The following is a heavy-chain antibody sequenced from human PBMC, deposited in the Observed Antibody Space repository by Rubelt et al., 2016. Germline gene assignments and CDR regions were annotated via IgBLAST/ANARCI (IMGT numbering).Heavy chain of an antibody. V-gene: IGHV4-34*01. Sequence: QVQLQQWGAGVLKPSETLSLTCAVYGGSLNGYYWSWFRQAPGKGLEWIGEISPRGRTNYNPSLTSRVTISVDTSRNQFSLRQSSVTAADSAVYYCARESTTTVTNGPFDYWGQGTLVTVSS. CDR2: ISPRGRT. J-gene: IGHJ4*02. CDR3: ARESTTTVTNGPFDY. CDR1: GGSLNGYY. D-gene: IGHD4-17*01.